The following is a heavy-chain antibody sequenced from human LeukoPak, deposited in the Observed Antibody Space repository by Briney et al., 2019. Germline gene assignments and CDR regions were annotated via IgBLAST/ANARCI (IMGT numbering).Heavy chain of an antibody. CDR2: ISYDGSNK. CDR1: GFTFSSYG. Sequence: GRSLRLSCAASGFTFSSYGMHWVRQAPGKGLEWVAVISYDGSNKYYADSVKGRFTISRDNSKNTLYLQMNSLRAEDTAVYYCAKDPSDYGDLNWYFDLWGRGTLVTVSS. J-gene: IGHJ2*01. D-gene: IGHD4-17*01. V-gene: IGHV3-30*18. CDR3: AKDPSDYGDLNWYFDL.